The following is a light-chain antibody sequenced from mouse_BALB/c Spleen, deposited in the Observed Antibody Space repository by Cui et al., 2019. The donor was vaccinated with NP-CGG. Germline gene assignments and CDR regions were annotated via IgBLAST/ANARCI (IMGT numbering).Light chain of an antibody. CDR2: GTN. Sequence: QAVLTQESAPPTSPGETVTLTCRSNTGAVTTSNYANWVQEKPDHLFTGIIGGTNNRAPGVPARFSGSLIGDKAALTITGAQTEDEAIYFCALWYSNHWVFGGGTKLTVL. J-gene: IGLJ1*01. CDR3: ALWYSNHWV. CDR1: TGAVTTSNY. V-gene: IGLV1*01.